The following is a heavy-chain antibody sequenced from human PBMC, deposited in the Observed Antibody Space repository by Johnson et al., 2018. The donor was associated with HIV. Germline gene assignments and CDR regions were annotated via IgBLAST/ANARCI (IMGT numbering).Heavy chain of an antibody. CDR1: GFTFSSYA. CDR3: AKVRCGGDWLGAFEI. Sequence: MQLVESGGGLVQPGGSLRLSCAASGFTFSSYAMSWVRQAPGKGLEWVSAISGSGGSTYYAEPVKGRFTISRDNSKNTLYLQMNSLRTGDTAVYYWAKVRCGGDWLGAFEIWGQGTMVTVSS. D-gene: IGHD2-21*02. J-gene: IGHJ3*02. CDR2: ISGSGGST. V-gene: IGHV3-23*04.